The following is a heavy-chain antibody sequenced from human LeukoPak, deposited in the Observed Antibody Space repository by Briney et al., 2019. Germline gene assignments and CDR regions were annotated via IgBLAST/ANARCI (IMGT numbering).Heavy chain of an antibody. V-gene: IGHV1-24*01. CDR1: GYTLTELS. CDR2: FDPEDGET. Sequence: GASVKVSCKVSGYTLTELSMHWVRQAPGKGLEWMGGFDPEDGETIYAQKFQGRVTMTEDTPTDTAYMELSSLRSEDTAVYYCATGPVGATPECFQHWGQGTLVTVSS. D-gene: IGHD1-26*01. CDR3: ATGPVGATPECFQH. J-gene: IGHJ1*01.